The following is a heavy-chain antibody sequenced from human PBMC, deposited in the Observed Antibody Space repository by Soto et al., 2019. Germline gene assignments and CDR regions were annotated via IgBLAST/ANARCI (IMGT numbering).Heavy chain of an antibody. CDR3: AHKGDGYRGFKY. CDR2: ISWDDDK. J-gene: IGHJ4*02. CDR1: GFSLSTSGVG. D-gene: IGHD5-12*01. V-gene: IGHV2-5*02. Sequence: QITLKESGPTLVKPTQTLTLTRTFSGFSLSTSGVGVGWIRQPPGKALEWLALISWDDDKRYSPSLKSRLTITRATSKNQVVLTMTNMDPVDTATYYCAHKGDGYRGFKYWGQGTLVTVSS.